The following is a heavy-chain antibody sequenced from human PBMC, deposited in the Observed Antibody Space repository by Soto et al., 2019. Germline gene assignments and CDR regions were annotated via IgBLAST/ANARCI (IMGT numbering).Heavy chain of an antibody. V-gene: IGHV3-23*01. CDR3: ANHISISGG. Sequence: EVQLLESGGGLVQPGGSLRLSCAASGFTFSGYAMTWVRQAPGKGLEWVSVIDGSGSTIYYADSVKGRFTISRDNSRNTLYLQMNSLRAEDTAVYYCANHISISGGWGQGTLVTFSS. CDR2: IDGSGSTI. J-gene: IGHJ4*02. CDR1: GFTFSGYA. D-gene: IGHD3-3*01.